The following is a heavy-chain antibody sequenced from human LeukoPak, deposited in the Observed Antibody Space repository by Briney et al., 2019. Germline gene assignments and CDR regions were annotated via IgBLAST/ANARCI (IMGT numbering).Heavy chain of an antibody. CDR1: GDSVSSRSYF. CDR3: ARVAGAGLFDY. V-gene: IGHV4-61*01. CDR2: IHDSGRT. Sequence: SETLSLTCTVSGDSVSSRSYFWSWIRRPPEKGLEWIGYIHDSGRTDCSPSLKSRVTISVDTSKNQFSLKLSSVTAADTAVYYCARVAGAGLFDYWGQGILVTVSS. J-gene: IGHJ4*02. D-gene: IGHD6-13*01.